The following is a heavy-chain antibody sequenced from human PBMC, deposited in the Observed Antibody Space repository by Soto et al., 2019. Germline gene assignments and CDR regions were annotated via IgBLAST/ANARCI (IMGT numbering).Heavy chain of an antibody. J-gene: IGHJ3*02. CDR2: ICYSGSV. CDR1: GVSISSSY. CDR3: ARGMYDSSGFSNPFDI. V-gene: IGHV4-59*01. D-gene: IGHD3-22*01. Sequence: QVQLQESGPGLVKPSETLSLTCTVSGVSISSSYWSWIRQSPGKEMQWIGYICYSGSVKYNPSLNSRVIISADMSRNQVSLRVTPVTAADTALYYCARGMYDSSGFSNPFDIWGQGTMVTVSS.